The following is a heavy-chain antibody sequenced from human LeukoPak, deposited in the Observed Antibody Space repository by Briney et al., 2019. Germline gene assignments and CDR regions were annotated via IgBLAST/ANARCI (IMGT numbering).Heavy chain of an antibody. V-gene: IGHV3-23*01. CDR3: AKARYCSGGSCFPQLTPDY. J-gene: IGHJ4*02. CDR2: IRGSGGST. CDR1: AFTFTNAW. D-gene: IGHD2-15*01. Sequence: GGSLRLSCGASAFTFTNAWVTWVRQAPGKGLEWVSAIRGSGGSTYYADSVKGRFTISRDNSKNTLYLQMNSLRAEDTAVYYCAKARYCSGGSCFPQLTPDYWGQGTLVTVSS.